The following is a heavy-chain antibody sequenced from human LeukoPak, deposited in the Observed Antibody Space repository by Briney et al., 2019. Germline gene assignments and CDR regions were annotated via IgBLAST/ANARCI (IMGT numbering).Heavy chain of an antibody. J-gene: IGHJ4*02. Sequence: GRSLRLSCAASGFTFSSYAMHWVRQAPGKGLEWVAVISYDGSNKYYADSVKGRFTISRDNSKNTLYLQMNSLRAEDTAVYYCAREGDYGGYDYWGQGTLVTVSS. CDR1: GFTFSSYA. CDR3: AREGDYGGYDY. CDR2: ISYDGSNK. V-gene: IGHV3-30-3*01. D-gene: IGHD4-17*01.